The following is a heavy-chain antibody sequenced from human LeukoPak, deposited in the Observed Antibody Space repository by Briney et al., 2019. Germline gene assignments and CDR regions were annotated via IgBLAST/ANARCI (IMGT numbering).Heavy chain of an antibody. CDR2: IYYSGST. Sequence: SETLSLTCTVSGGSISSSSYYWGWIRQPPGKGLEWIGSIYYSGSTYYNPSLKSRVTISVDTSKNQFSLKLSSVTAADTAVYYCARVHLIAVAGTGLYYFDYWGQGTLVTVSS. J-gene: IGHJ4*02. CDR1: GGSISSSSYY. D-gene: IGHD6-19*01. V-gene: IGHV4-39*07. CDR3: ARVHLIAVAGTGLYYFDY.